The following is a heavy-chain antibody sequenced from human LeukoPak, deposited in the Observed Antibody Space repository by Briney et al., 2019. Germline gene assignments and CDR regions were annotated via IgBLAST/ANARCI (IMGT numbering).Heavy chain of an antibody. CDR1: GFTFTSYA. Sequence: GGSLRLSCAASGFTFTSYAMSWVRQAPGKGLEWVSGISGSGGSTYYADSVKGRFTISRDNSKNTLYLQMNSLRAEDTAVYYCAKDRYGDYGLIDYWGQRTLVTVSS. CDR2: ISGSGGST. D-gene: IGHD4-17*01. V-gene: IGHV3-23*01. J-gene: IGHJ4*02. CDR3: AKDRYGDYGLIDY.